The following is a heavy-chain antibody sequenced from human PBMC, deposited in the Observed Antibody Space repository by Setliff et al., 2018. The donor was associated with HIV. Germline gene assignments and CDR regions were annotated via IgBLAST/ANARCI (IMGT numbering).Heavy chain of an antibody. CDR3: AKGPVTDSEVYFDY. J-gene: IGHJ4*02. CDR1: GFTFSKYY. D-gene: IGHD4-4*01. CDR2: ISGSSTYW. Sequence: GGSLRLSCAASGFTFSKYYMNWVRQTPGKGLEWVSSISGSSTYWKYADSVKGRFTISRDNSKNTLYLQMNSLRAEDTAVYYCAKGPVTDSEVYFDYWGQGTLVTVSS. V-gene: IGHV3-21*01.